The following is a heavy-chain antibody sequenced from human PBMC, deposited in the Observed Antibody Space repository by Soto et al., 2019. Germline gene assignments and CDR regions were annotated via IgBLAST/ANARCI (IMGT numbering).Heavy chain of an antibody. CDR1: GFTFSDYE. D-gene: IGHD6-19*01. J-gene: IGHJ4*02. CDR3: ARQNGSGWEGLFDY. CDR2: TSTSDSTM. Sequence: GSLRLSCTVSGFTFSDYEVNWVRQAPGKGLEWVSYTSTSDSTMYYAGSVKGRFTISRDNAKNSLYLQMNSLRAEDTAVYYCARQNGSGWEGLFDYWGQGTLVTVSS. V-gene: IGHV3-48*03.